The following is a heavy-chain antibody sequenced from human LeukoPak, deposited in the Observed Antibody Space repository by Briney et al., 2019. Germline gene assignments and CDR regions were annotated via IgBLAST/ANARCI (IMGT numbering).Heavy chain of an antibody. CDR3: ARRGYYDSSGYFDY. J-gene: IGHJ4*02. Sequence: GESPKISCQVSGYSFTTYWIGWVRQMPGKGLEWMGIIYPGDSDTRYSPSFQGQVTISADKSINTAYLQWSSLKASDTAMYYCARRGYYDSSGYFDYWGQGTLVTVSS. V-gene: IGHV5-51*01. D-gene: IGHD3-22*01. CDR2: IYPGDSDT. CDR1: GYSFTTYW.